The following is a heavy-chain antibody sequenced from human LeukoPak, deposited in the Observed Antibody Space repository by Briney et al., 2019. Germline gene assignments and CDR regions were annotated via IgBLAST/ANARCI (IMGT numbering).Heavy chain of an antibody. V-gene: IGHV3-30*18. Sequence: GGSLRLSCTASGFTFSSFGMHWVRQAPGKGLEWVTAISSVGHTNKSADSVKGRFTISRDNSKNTLYLQMHSLREDDTAVHYCAKEVGWFNAFDVWGQGTMVTVSS. CDR3: AKEVGWFNAFDV. J-gene: IGHJ3*01. CDR1: GFTFSSFG. D-gene: IGHD3-10*01. CDR2: ISSVGHTN.